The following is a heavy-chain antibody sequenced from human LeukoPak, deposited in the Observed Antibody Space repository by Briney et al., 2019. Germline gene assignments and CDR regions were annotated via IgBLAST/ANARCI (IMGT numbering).Heavy chain of an antibody. J-gene: IGHJ3*02. CDR1: GASISRHY. Sequence: SQTLSLTCSVSGASISRHYWSWIRQPPGKWLEWIGYISYSGSTRYNPSFQSRFTISREMSKTHFSLRVTSVTAADTAVYYCARLLNNDNAGDPDTFDMWGPGTMVTVSS. V-gene: IGHV4-59*08. CDR2: ISYSGST. D-gene: IGHD4-17*01. CDR3: ARLLNNDNAGDPDTFDM.